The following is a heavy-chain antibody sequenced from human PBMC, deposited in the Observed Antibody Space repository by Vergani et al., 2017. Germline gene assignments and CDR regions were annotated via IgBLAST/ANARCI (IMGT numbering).Heavy chain of an antibody. CDR2: IYPGDSDT. V-gene: IGHV5-51*01. CDR1: GYSFTSYW. CDR3: ARPTYSGSYEDAFDI. D-gene: IGHD1-26*01. J-gene: IGHJ3*02. Sequence: EVQLVQSGAEVKKPGESLKISCKGSGYSFTSYWIGWVRQMPGKGLELMGIIYPGDSDTRYSPSFQGQVTISSDKSISTAYLQWSSLKASDTAMYYCARPTYSGSYEDAFDIWGQGTMVTVSS.